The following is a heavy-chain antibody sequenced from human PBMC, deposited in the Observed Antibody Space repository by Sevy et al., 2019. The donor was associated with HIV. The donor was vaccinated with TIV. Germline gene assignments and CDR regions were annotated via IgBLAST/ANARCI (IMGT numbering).Heavy chain of an antibody. D-gene: IGHD3-22*01. V-gene: IGHV3-30*18. Sequence: GGSLRLSCAASGFTFSSYGMHWVRQAPGKGLEWVAVISYDGSNKYYADSVKGRFTISRDNSKNTLYLQMNSLRAEDTAVYYCAQDQDYDSSGSFDYWGQGTLVTVSS. CDR2: ISYDGSNK. CDR1: GFTFSSYG. CDR3: AQDQDYDSSGSFDY. J-gene: IGHJ4*02.